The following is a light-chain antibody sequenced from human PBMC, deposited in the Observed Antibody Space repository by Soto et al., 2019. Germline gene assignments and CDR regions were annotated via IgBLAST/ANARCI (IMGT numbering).Light chain of an antibody. CDR3: QQLNSYPPFA. V-gene: IGKV1-9*01. CDR2: AAS. Sequence: DIQLTQSPSFLSASVGDRVTITCRASQGISSYLAWYQQKPGKAPKLLIYAASTLQSGVPSRFSGSGSRTEFALTISSLQPEDFATYYCQQLNSYPPFAFGPGTKVDI. CDR1: QGISSY. J-gene: IGKJ3*01.